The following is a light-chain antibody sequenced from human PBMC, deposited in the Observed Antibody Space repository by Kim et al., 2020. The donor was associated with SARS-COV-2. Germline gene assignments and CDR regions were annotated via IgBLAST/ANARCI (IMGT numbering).Light chain of an antibody. J-gene: IGLJ2*01. CDR1: NIGGKA. Sequence: VARGQTARIPCGGNNIGGKAGHWYEQQPGQAPVVVIYRDSNRPSGIPERFSGSNSGNTATLTISRAQAGDEADYYCQVWDSSTVVFGGGTQLTVL. V-gene: IGLV3-9*01. CDR3: QVWDSSTVV. CDR2: RDS.